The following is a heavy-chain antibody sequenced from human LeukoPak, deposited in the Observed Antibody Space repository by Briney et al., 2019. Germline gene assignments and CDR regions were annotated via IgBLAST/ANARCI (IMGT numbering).Heavy chain of an antibody. Sequence: SETLSLTCTVSGGTISSHYWSWIRQPPGEGLEWIAYTHTNGRTRYNPSLKSRVTISLDTSKNQFSLHLSFVTAADTAVYYCARAPNGYYPLDYWGQGTLVTVSS. CDR1: GGTISSHY. J-gene: IGHJ4*02. V-gene: IGHV4-59*11. CDR2: THTNGRT. CDR3: ARAPNGYYPLDY. D-gene: IGHD3-22*01.